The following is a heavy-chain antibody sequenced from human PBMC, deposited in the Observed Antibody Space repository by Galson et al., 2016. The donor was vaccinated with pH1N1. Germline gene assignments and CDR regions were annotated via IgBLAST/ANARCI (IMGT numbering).Heavy chain of an antibody. CDR3: ARRFFEYLEGLPSDAFDI. Sequence: LTCTISGDSISSGHSCWTWIRQRPGKGLEWVGCIDYSGATYYNPSLKSRLAISLDTSKSHFSLKLTSVTAADTAFYFCARRFFEYLEGLPSDAFDIWGQRTMVTVSS. J-gene: IGHJ3*02. D-gene: IGHD3-3*01. CDR2: IDYSGAT. CDR1: GDSISSGHSC. V-gene: IGHV4-31*03.